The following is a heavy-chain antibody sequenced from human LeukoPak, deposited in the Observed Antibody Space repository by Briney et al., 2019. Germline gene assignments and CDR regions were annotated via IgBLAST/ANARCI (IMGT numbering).Heavy chain of an antibody. V-gene: IGHV3-33*06. CDR2: IWYDGSNK. CDR3: AKDGVAPAGVQFGIDRFDP. Sequence: GRSLRLSCAASGFTFSSYGMHWVRQAPGKGLEWVAVIWYDGSNKYYADSVKGRFTISRDNSKNTLYLQMNSLRAEDTAVYYCAKDGVAPAGVQFGIDRFDPWGQGTLVTVSS. J-gene: IGHJ5*02. D-gene: IGHD3-3*01. CDR1: GFTFSSYG.